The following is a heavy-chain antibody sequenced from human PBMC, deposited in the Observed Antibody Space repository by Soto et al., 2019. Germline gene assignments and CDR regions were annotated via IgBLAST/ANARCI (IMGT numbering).Heavy chain of an antibody. CDR1: GFTFGDYA. CDR2: IRSKAYGGTT. D-gene: IGHD3-10*01. V-gene: IGHV3-49*03. J-gene: IGHJ6*02. Sequence: PGGSLRLSCTASGFTFGDYAMSWFRQAPGKGLEWVGFIRSKAYGGTTEYAASVKGRFTISRDDSKSIAYLQMNSLKTEDTAVYYCTRAPVYYAPGYHGMDVWGQGTTVTVSS. CDR3: TRAPVYYAPGYHGMDV.